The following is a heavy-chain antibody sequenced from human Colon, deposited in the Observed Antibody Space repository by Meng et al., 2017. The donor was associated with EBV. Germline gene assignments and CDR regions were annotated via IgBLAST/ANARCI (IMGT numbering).Heavy chain of an antibody. CDR1: GGSISSGDYY. D-gene: IGHD4-17*01. CDR3: TTLYGDSIT. J-gene: IGHJ4*02. V-gene: IGHV4-30-4*03. CDR2: IYHSGRT. Sequence: QVRLQESGPGLVKPSRXLSLTCTVSGGSISSGDYYWSWIRQPPGKGLEWIGEIYHSGRTNYNPSVKSRVSMSVDKSQNHFSLRLSSVTAADTAVYYCTTLYGDSITWDQGTLGTVSS.